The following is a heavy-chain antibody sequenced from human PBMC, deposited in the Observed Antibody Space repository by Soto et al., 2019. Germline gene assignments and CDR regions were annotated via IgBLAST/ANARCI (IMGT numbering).Heavy chain of an antibody. CDR3: AREYSSSSSFDY. D-gene: IGHD6-6*01. CDR1: GGSVSSGSYY. Sequence: SETLSLTCTVSGGSVSSGSYYWSWIRQPPGKGLEWIGYIYYSGSTNYNPSLKSRVTISVDTSKNQFSLKLSSVTAADTAVYYCAREYSSSSSFDYWGQGTMVTVYS. V-gene: IGHV4-61*01. CDR2: IYYSGST. J-gene: IGHJ4*02.